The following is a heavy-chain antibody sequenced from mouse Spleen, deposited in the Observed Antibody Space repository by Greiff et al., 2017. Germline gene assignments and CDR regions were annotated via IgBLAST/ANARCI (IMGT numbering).Heavy chain of an antibody. J-gene: IGHJ3*01. CDR1: GFTFSDYG. CDR3: ARPHYGSSYVWFAY. D-gene: IGHD1-1*01. CDR2: ISNLAYSI. Sequence: EVKVVESGGGLVQPGGSLKLSCAASGFTFSDYGMAWVRQALRKGPEWVAFISNLAYSIYYADTVTGRFTISRENAKNTLYLEMSSLRSEDTAMYYCARPHYGSSYVWFAYWGQGTLVTVSA. V-gene: IGHV5-15*01.